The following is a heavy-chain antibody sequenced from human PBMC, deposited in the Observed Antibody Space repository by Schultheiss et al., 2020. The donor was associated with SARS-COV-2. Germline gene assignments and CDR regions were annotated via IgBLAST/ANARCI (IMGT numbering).Heavy chain of an antibody. D-gene: IGHD1-26*01. CDR2: IKHSGST. J-gene: IGHJ3*02. V-gene: IGHV4-38-2*02. Sequence: SQTLSLTCAVSGYSITSGYFWGWIRQPPGKGLEWIGEIKHSGSTNYNPSLKSRVTISVDTSKNQFSLKLSSVTAADTAVYYCAREIRVWELRGAFDIWGQGTMVTVSS. CDR1: GYSITSGYF. CDR3: AREIRVWELRGAFDI.